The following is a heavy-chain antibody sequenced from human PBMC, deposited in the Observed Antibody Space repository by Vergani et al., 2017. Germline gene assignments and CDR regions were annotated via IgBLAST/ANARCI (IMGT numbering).Heavy chain of an antibody. D-gene: IGHD6-19*01. CDR3: ARQVAVAGKWWGPYYYYGMDV. Sequence: EVALVQSGPEMRKPGESLKISCKGSEYSFGNYWIGWVRQMPGKGLEWMGIIYPADSDTRYSPSFQGQVTISADKSISTAFLQWDSLKASDTALYYCARQVAVAGKWWGPYYYYGMDVWGQGTTVTVSS. V-gene: IGHV5-51*01. CDR2: IYPADSDT. J-gene: IGHJ6*02. CDR1: EYSFGNYW.